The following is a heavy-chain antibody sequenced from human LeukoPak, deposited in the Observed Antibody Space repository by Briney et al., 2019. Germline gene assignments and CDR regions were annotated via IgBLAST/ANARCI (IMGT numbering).Heavy chain of an antibody. V-gene: IGHV3-48*01. CDR3: ARDRRYSDSGYFYYDY. CDR2: ISGGADPI. D-gene: IGHD3-22*01. Sequence: GGSLRLYCVASGFSLSSYSINWVRQAPGKGLEWVSYISGGADPIYYADSVKGRFTISRDIGKNSLYLQMNSLRVEDTAVYYCARDRRYSDSGYFYYDYWGQGALVTVSS. CDR1: GFSLSSYS. J-gene: IGHJ4*02.